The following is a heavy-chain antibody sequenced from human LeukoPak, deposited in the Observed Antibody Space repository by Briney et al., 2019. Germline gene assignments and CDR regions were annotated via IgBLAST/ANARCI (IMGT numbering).Heavy chain of an antibody. CDR3: AKDHLLMTSGGAVDS. CDR1: GFTFSTSW. Sequence: GRSLRLSCEASGFTFSTSWMYWVRQAPGKGLEWVSFIHYDGSKKYYADSVKGRITISRDNFKNTMYLQMNSLRPEDTAVYYCAKDHLLMTSGGAVDSWGQGTLVTVSS. D-gene: IGHD3-16*01. CDR2: IHYDGSKK. V-gene: IGHV3-30*02. J-gene: IGHJ4*02.